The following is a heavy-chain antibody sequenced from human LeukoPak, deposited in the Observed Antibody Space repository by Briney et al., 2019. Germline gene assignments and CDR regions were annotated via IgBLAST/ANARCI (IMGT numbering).Heavy chain of an antibody. CDR2: INPKSGVT. CDR3: ARGWGSLYYFDF. J-gene: IGHJ4*02. D-gene: IGHD3-16*01. Sequence: GASVKVSCKASGYTFSGYFVHWVRQAPGQGLEWMGWINPKSGVTKYAQKFQGRVTMVRDTATSTVYMDLSSLTSDDTAVYFCARGWGSLYYFDFWGQGTLVTVSS. CDR1: GYTFSGYF. V-gene: IGHV1-2*02.